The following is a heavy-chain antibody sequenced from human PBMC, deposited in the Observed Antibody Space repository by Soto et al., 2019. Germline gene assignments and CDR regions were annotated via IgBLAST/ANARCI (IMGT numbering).Heavy chain of an antibody. Sequence: ASGPTLVNPTQTLTLTCTFSGFSLSTSGMCVSWIRQPPGKALEWLARIDWDDDKYYSTSLKTRLTISKDTSKNQVVLTMTNMDPVDTATYYCARNYGHYYYMDVWGKGTTVTVSS. J-gene: IGHJ6*03. CDR2: IDWDDDK. V-gene: IGHV2-70*11. CDR1: GFSLSTSGMC. D-gene: IGHD4-17*01. CDR3: ARNYGHYYYMDV.